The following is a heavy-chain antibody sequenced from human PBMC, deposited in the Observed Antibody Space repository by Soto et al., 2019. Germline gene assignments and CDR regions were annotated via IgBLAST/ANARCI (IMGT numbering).Heavy chain of an antibody. CDR2: MNPNSGNT. CDR1: GYTFTSYD. V-gene: IGHV1-8*01. J-gene: IGHJ4*02. CDR3: ACYCSGGSCYNY. Sequence: GATVKVSCKASGYTFTSYDINWVRQAPGQGLEWMGWMNPNSGNTGCAQRFQGRVTMTRDTSTSTAYMELSSLRSEDMAVYYCACYCSGGSCYNYWGQGTLVTV. D-gene: IGHD2-15*01.